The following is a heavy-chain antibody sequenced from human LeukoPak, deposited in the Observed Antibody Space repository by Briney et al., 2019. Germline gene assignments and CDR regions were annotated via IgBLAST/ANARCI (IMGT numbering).Heavy chain of an antibody. CDR2: ISGSGGST. D-gene: IGHD2-15*01. V-gene: IGHV3-23*01. CDR1: GFTFSSYG. CDR3: AKATRYCSGGSCYPNDY. J-gene: IGHJ4*02. Sequence: PGGSLRLSCAASGFTFSSYGMSWVRQAPGKGLEWVSVISGSGGSTYYADSVKGRFTISRDNSKNTLYLQMNSLRAEDTAVYYCAKATRYCSGGSCYPNDYWGQGTLVTVSS.